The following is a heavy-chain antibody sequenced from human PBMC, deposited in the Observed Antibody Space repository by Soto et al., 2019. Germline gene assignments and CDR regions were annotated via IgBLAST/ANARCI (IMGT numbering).Heavy chain of an antibody. CDR2: ISGSGGST. Sequence: GGSLRLSCAASGFTFSSYAMSWVRQAPGKGLEWVSAISGSGGSTYYADSVKGRFTISRDNSKNTLYLQMNSLRAEHTAVYYCAKAVGIMITFGGVIAFDAFDIWGQGTMVTVSS. D-gene: IGHD3-16*02. CDR3: AKAVGIMITFGGVIAFDAFDI. V-gene: IGHV3-23*01. J-gene: IGHJ3*02. CDR1: GFTFSSYA.